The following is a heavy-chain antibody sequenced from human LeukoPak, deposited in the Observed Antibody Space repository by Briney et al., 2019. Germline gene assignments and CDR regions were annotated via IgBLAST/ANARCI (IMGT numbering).Heavy chain of an antibody. CDR3: VRSYYGMDV. CDR2: VSTSSSHI. CDR1: GFTFRSYS. Sequence: SGGSLRLSCAASGFTFRSYSMNWVRQAPGMGLEWVSSVSTSSSHIYYADSMEGRFTISRDNAKNSLYLQMNSLRGEDTAVYYCVRSYYGMDVWGQGTTVSVSS. J-gene: IGHJ6*02. V-gene: IGHV3-21*01.